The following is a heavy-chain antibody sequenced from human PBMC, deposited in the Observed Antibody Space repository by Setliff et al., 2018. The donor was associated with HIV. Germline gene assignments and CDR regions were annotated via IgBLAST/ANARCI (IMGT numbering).Heavy chain of an antibody. CDR2: IYNSGST. Sequence: SETLSLTCTVSGGSISSGDYYWTWIRQPPGKGLEWIGYIYNSGSTYYEPSLRGRVTISIDRSKNQFSLKLNSVTAADTAVYYCAKARLVWNDFPFGNDAFDIWGQGTMVTVSS. CDR1: GGSISSGDYY. D-gene: IGHD1-1*01. J-gene: IGHJ3*02. V-gene: IGHV4-30-4*08. CDR3: AKARLVWNDFPFGNDAFDI.